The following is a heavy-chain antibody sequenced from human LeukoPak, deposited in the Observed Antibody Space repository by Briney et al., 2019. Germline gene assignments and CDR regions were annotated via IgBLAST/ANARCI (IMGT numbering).Heavy chain of an antibody. Sequence: ASVKVSCKASGYTSTNYGISWVRQAPGQGLEWMAWISAYNGATNYAQKFQDRVTMTTDTSTSTAYMELRSLRSDDTAVYYCARDQSGSPIGFDPWGQGTLVTVSS. CDR2: ISAYNGAT. CDR1: GYTSTNYG. D-gene: IGHD5-12*01. V-gene: IGHV1-18*01. J-gene: IGHJ5*02. CDR3: ARDQSGSPIGFDP.